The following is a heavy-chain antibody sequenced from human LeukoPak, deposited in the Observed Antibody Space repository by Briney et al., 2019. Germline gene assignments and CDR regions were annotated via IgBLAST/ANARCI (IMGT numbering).Heavy chain of an antibody. CDR3: AKDASSGWFNDAFDI. Sequence: SGGSLRLSCAASGFTFSSYAMSWVRQAPGKGLEWVSAISGSGGSTYYADSVKGRFTISRDNSKNTLYLKMNSLRAEDTAVYYCAKDASSGWFNDAFDIWGQGTMVTVSS. CDR1: GFTFSSYA. D-gene: IGHD6-19*01. J-gene: IGHJ3*02. CDR2: ISGSGGST. V-gene: IGHV3-23*01.